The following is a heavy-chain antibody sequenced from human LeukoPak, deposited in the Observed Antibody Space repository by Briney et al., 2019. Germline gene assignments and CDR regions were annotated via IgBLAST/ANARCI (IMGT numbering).Heavy chain of an antibody. Sequence: SGGSLRLSCAASGFTFSNYWMHWVRQAPGKGLVWVSRLDSDGSSATYADSVRGRFTISRDNARNTLYLQMNSLRAEDTAVYYCAKQRSEVVVAATNYWGQGTLVTVSS. CDR2: LDSDGSSA. CDR3: AKQRSEVVVAATNY. CDR1: GFTFSNYW. V-gene: IGHV3-74*01. J-gene: IGHJ4*02. D-gene: IGHD2-15*01.